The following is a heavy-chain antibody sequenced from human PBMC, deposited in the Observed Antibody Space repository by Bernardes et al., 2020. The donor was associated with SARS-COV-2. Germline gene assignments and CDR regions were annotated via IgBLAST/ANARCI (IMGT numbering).Heavy chain of an antibody. J-gene: IGHJ4*02. Sequence: GGSLRLSCAASGFTFSNYGIHWVRQAPGKGLEWVSFVSFDGSNKYYADSVKGRFTISRDNSKSTLFLQMNSLRPEDTSVYYCAKDVSAVGGTYYPGAFDYWGQGSLVIVSS. D-gene: IGHD1-26*01. CDR2: VSFDGSNK. CDR3: AKDVSAVGGTYYPGAFDY. CDR1: GFTFSNYG. V-gene: IGHV3-30*18.